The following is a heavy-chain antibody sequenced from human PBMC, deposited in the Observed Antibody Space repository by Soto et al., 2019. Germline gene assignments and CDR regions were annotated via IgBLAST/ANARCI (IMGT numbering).Heavy chain of an antibody. J-gene: IGHJ5*02. CDR2: ISTSGRTI. D-gene: IGHD3-16*01. CDR1: GFTFSSYE. V-gene: IGHV3-48*03. CDR3: ARQPAHVYEASPKWFDP. Sequence: EVLLVESGGGLVQPGGSLRLSCTASGFTFSSYEMNWVRQAPGTGLEWISYISTSGRTIFDAGSVKGRFTISRDNTRNTLFLQMDSLRPEDTAVYYCARQPAHVYEASPKWFDPWGQGTLVIVSS.